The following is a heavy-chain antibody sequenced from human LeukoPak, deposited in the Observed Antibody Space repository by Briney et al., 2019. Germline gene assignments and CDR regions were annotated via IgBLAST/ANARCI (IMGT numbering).Heavy chain of an antibody. D-gene: IGHD3-9*01. V-gene: IGHV3-74*01. CDR2: INSDGINT. CDR1: GFTFSNYW. CDR3: ARGNYDILTA. Sequence: GGSLRLSCAASGFTFSNYWMHGVGQAPGKGLVWVSRINSDGINTSYADAVKGRFTISRDNAKNTLYLQVNSLRPEDTAVYYCARGNYDILTAWGQGTLVTVSS. J-gene: IGHJ5*02.